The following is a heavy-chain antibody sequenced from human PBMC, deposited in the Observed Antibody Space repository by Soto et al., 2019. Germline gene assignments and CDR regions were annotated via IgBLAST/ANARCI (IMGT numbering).Heavy chain of an antibody. CDR3: ARGVKYSGTYYAAFDI. Sequence: PGGSLRLSCAASGFTFSSYWIHWVRQAPGKGLVWVSRISSDGSTTTYADSVKGRFTISRDNAKNTLFLQMNSLRAEDTAVYYCARGVKYSGTYYAAFDIWGQGTMVTVSS. CDR2: ISSDGSTT. CDR1: GFTFSSYW. D-gene: IGHD1-26*01. V-gene: IGHV3-74*01. J-gene: IGHJ3*02.